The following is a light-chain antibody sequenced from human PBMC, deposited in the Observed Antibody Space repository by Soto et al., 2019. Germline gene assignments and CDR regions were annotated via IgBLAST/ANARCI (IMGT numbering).Light chain of an antibody. J-gene: IGKJ1*01. CDR1: QSINSW. Sequence: DIQMTQSPSTLSASLGDRVTITCRASQSINSWLAWYQQKPGRAPKLLIYKASTLKSGVPSRFSGSGSGTEFTLTISSLQPDDFATYYCQHYNSYSEAFGQGTKVDIK. CDR3: QHYNSYSEA. CDR2: KAS. V-gene: IGKV1-5*03.